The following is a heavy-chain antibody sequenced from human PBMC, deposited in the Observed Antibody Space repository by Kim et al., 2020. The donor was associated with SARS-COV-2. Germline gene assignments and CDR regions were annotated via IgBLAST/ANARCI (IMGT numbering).Heavy chain of an antibody. D-gene: IGHD3-10*01. Sequence: SETLSLTCAVSGGSISSSNWWSWVRQPPGKGLEWIGEIYHSGSTNYNPSLKSRVTISVDKSKNQFSLKLSSVTAADTAVYYCARVRWRVRGVLWFDPWGQGTLGTVSS. V-gene: IGHV4-4*02. CDR2: IYHSGST. CDR3: ARVRWRVRGVLWFDP. J-gene: IGHJ5*02. CDR1: GGSISSSNW.